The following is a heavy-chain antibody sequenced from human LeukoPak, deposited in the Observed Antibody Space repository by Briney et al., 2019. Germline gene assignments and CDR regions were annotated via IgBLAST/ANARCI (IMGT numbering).Heavy chain of an antibody. CDR2: IYTSGST. D-gene: IGHD4-23*01. J-gene: IGHJ6*03. V-gene: IGHV4-61*02. CDR3: ATDRSWGFYGGNSLYYYYYMDV. CDR1: GGSISSGSYY. Sequence: SETLSLTCTVSGGSISSGSYYWSWIRQPAGKGLEWIGRIYTSGSTNYNPSLKSRVTISVDTSKNQFSLKLSSVTAADTAVYYCATDRSWGFYGGNSLYYYYYMDVWGKGTTVTVSS.